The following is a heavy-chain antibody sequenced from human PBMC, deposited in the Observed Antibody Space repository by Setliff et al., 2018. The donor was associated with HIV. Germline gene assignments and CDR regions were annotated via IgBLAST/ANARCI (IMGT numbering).Heavy chain of an antibody. J-gene: IGHJ4*02. D-gene: IGHD4-17*01. Sequence: SETLSLTCAVYGGSFSGYYWGWIRQPPGKGLEWIATIPHNGGTYYNPDPSLTGRVTISLDTSKNQFSLKLAFVTAADTAVYYCARYSTLTTNFDYWGQGTLVTVSS. CDR2: IPHNGGT. CDR1: GGSFSGYY. V-gene: IGHV4-34*01. CDR3: ARYSTLTTNFDY.